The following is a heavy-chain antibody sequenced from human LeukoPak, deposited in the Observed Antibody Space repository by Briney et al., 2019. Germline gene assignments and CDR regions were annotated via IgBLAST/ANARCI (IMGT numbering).Heavy chain of an antibody. D-gene: IGHD5-12*01. J-gene: IGHJ6*03. CDR1: GFTFSSYA. Sequence: GGSLRLSCAASGFTFSSYAMSWVRQAPGKGLEWVSAISGSGDSTYYADSVKGRFTISRDNSKNTLYLQMNSLRAEDTAVYYCAKSHRGYAPRRTYYYMDVWGKGTTVTVSS. CDR2: ISGSGDST. CDR3: AKSHRGYAPRRTYYYMDV. V-gene: IGHV3-23*01.